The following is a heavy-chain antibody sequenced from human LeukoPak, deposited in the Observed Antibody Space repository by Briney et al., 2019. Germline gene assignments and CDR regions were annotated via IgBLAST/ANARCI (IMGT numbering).Heavy chain of an antibody. CDR3: ARAIVGATRGFDP. V-gene: IGHV4-39*01. J-gene: IGHJ5*02. CDR2: IYYSGST. D-gene: IGHD1-26*01. Sequence: PSETLSLTCTVSGGSISRSSYYWGWIRQPPGTGLEWIGSIYYSGSTYYNPSLKSRVAISSDTSENQSSLKLSSVTGADTAVYHCARAIVGATRGFDPWGQGALVTVSS. CDR1: GGSISRSSYY.